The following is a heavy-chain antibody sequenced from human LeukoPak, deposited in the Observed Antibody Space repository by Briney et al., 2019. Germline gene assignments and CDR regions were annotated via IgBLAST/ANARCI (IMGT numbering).Heavy chain of an antibody. Sequence: SVKVSCKASGGTFSSYAISWVRQAPGQGLEWMGWIIPIFGTANYAQKFQGRVTITADESTSSAYMELSSLRSEDTAVYYCASIRNMVRGVITHDYWGQGTLVTVSS. D-gene: IGHD3-10*01. J-gene: IGHJ4*02. CDR2: IIPIFGTA. V-gene: IGHV1-69*01. CDR1: GGTFSSYA. CDR3: ASIRNMVRGVITHDY.